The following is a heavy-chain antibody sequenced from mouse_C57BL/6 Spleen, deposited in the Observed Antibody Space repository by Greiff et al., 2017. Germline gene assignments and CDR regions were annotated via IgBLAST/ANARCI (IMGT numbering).Heavy chain of an antibody. D-gene: IGHD2-4*01. Sequence: QVQLQQPGAELVKPGASVKMSCKASGYTFTSYWITWVKQRPGQGLEWIGDIYPGSGSTNYNEKFKSKATLTVDTSSSTAYMQLSSLTSDDSAVYYCARERSYDDDEGWYFDVWGTGTTVTVSS. CDR2: IYPGSGST. CDR1: GYTFTSYW. J-gene: IGHJ1*02. V-gene: IGHV1-55*01. CDR3: ARERSYDDDEGWYFDV.